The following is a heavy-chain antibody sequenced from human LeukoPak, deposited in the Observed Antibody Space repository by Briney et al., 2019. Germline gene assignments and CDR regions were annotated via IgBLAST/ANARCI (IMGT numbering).Heavy chain of an antibody. D-gene: IGHD2-2*01. CDR2: IYYSGST. Sequence: SETLSLTCTVSGGSISSSSYYWGWIRQPPGKGLEWFGSIYYSGSTYYNPSLKSRVTISVDTSKNQCSLKLSSVTAAVTAVYYCARVIAVPAAPYFDYWGQGTLVTVSS. V-gene: IGHV4-39*01. CDR3: ARVIAVPAAPYFDY. CDR1: GGSISSSSYY. J-gene: IGHJ4*02.